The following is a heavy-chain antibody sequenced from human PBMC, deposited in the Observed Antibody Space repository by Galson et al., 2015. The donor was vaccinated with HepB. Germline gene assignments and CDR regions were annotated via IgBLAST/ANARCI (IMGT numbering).Heavy chain of an antibody. V-gene: IGHV1-2*02. CDR3: ARGGDVSDYFDSSGPFGEYFQP. Sequence: SVKVSCKASGFSFTGYYIHWVRQAPGQGLEWVGGVNPKGGGTNYGQRSQGRVTMTRDTSINTAYMELTRLTSDDTAVYYCARGGDVSDYFDSSGPFGEYFQPWGQGTLVTVSS. CDR2: VNPKGGGT. CDR1: GFSFTGYY. D-gene: IGHD3-22*01. J-gene: IGHJ1*01.